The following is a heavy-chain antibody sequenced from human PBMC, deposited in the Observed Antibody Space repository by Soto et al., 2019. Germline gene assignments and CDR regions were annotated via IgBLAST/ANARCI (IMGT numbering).Heavy chain of an antibody. V-gene: IGHV1-3*01. CDR1: GYTFTSYS. D-gene: IGHD2-2*01. J-gene: IGHJ6*04. CDR3: ARRYCRSTSCRPGYGMDV. Sequence: ASVKVSCKASGYTFTSYSMHWVRQAPGQRLEWMGWINAGNGNTKYSQKFQGRVTITRDTSASTAYMELSSLRSEDTAVYYCARRYCRSTSCRPGYGMDVWGKGTRVTVS. CDR2: INAGNGNT.